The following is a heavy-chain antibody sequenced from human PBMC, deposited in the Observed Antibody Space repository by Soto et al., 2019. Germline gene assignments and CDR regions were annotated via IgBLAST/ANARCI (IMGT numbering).Heavy chain of an antibody. CDR3: ASDAAFRNENGFDI. Sequence: GGSVTRSCAVSGFPFSTYGFHWVRQPPGKGLEWVAVMVSDGSAKYHADSVEGRFTISRDNSKDTLYLQMNSLRAEDTAVYYCASDAAFRNENGFDIGGQGPMVNVSS. J-gene: IGHJ3*02. CDR1: GFPFSTYG. D-gene: IGHD1-1*01. V-gene: IGHV3-33*01. CDR2: MVSDGSAK.